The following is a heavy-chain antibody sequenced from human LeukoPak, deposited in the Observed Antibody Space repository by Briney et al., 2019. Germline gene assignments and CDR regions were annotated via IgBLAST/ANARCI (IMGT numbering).Heavy chain of an antibody. V-gene: IGHV1-58*02. CDR3: AADDLSTGY. D-gene: IGHD5/OR15-5a*01. CDR2: IVVGSGNT. Sequence: SVKVSCKASGFTFINSAIQWVRQARGQRLEWIGWIVVGSGNTNYAQKFQERVTITRDMSTNTAYMELSSLRSEDTAVYYCAADDLSTGYWGQGTLVTVPS. CDR1: GFTFINSA. J-gene: IGHJ4*02.